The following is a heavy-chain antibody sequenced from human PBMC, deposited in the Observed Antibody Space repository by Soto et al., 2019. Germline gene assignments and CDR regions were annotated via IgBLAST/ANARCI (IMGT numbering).Heavy chain of an antibody. V-gene: IGHV4-34*01. CDR3: ARGGGSSWSYYPMDV. J-gene: IGHJ6*02. Sequence: SETLSLTCAVFCGSFSGYYWSWIRQPPGKGLEWIGETIHSGGTNYSPSLRSRVTISLDTSNNQFSLSLYSVTAADTAVYYCARGGGSSWSYYPMDVWGHGTTVTVSS. D-gene: IGHD6-6*01. CDR2: TIHSGGT. CDR1: CGSFSGYY.